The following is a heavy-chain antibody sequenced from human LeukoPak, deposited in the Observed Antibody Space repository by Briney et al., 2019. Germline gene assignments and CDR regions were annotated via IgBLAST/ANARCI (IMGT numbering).Heavy chain of an antibody. D-gene: IGHD6-6*01. CDR3: ARDRWRGIAARYFDY. CDR1: GFTFSSYS. Sequence: TGGSLRLSCAASGFTFSSYSMNWVRQAPGKGLEWVSYISSSSSTIYYADSVKGRFTISRDNAKNSLYLQMNSLRDEDTAVYYCARDRWRGIAARYFDYWGQGTLVTVSS. V-gene: IGHV3-48*02. J-gene: IGHJ4*02. CDR2: ISSSSSTI.